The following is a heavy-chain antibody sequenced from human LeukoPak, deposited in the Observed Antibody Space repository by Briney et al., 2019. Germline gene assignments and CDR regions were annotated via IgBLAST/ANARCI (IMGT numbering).Heavy chain of an antibody. V-gene: IGHV4-61*01. CDR2: IYYSGST. D-gene: IGHD3-10*01. Sequence: PSETLSLTCTVSGGSVSSGSYYWSWIRQPPGKGLEWIGYIYYSGSTNYNPSLKSRVTISVDTSENQFSLKLSSVTAADTAVYYCAYHGSGSYNWFDPWGQGTLVTVSS. CDR3: AYHGSGSYNWFDP. J-gene: IGHJ5*02. CDR1: GGSVSSGSYY.